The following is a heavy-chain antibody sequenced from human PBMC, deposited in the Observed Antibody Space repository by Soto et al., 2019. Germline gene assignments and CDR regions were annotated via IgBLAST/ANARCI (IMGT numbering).Heavy chain of an antibody. CDR3: ARGALGYCSGGSCYSGPTTRYYYMDV. V-gene: IGHV3-7*04. CDR2: IKQDGSEK. Sequence: GGSLRLSCAASVFTFSSYWMSWVRQAPGKGLEWVANIKQDGSEKYYVDPVKGRFTISRDNAKNSLYLQMNSLRAEDTAVYYCARGALGYCSGGSCYSGPTTRYYYMDVWGKGTTVTVSS. D-gene: IGHD2-15*01. CDR1: VFTFSSYW. J-gene: IGHJ6*03.